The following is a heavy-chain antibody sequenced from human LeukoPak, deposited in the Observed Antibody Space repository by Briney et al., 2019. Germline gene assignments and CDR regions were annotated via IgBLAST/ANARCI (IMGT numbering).Heavy chain of an antibody. CDR1: GGSFSGYY. V-gene: IGHV4-34*01. J-gene: IGHJ3*02. D-gene: IGHD3-16*01. CDR2: INHSGST. Sequence: SETLSLTCAVYGGSFSGYYWSWIRQPPGKGLEWIGEINHSGSTNYNPSLESRVTISGDTSKNQFSLNLSSVTAADTAVYYCARPRAYDYVWGRPQTLGDAFDIWGQGTMVTVSS. CDR3: ARPRAYDYVWGRPQTLGDAFDI.